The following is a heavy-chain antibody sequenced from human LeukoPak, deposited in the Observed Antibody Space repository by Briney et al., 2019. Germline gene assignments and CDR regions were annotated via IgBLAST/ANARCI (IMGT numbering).Heavy chain of an antibody. D-gene: IGHD6-13*01. J-gene: IGHJ4*02. CDR3: ARDSAPIAAAGNYFDY. Sequence: ASVKVSCKASGYTFTGYYMHWVRQAPGQGLEWMGWINPNSGGTNYAQKFQGRVTMTRDTSISTAYMELSRLRSDDTAVYYCARDSAPIAAAGNYFDYWGQGTLVTVSS. V-gene: IGHV1-2*02. CDR1: GYTFTGYY. CDR2: INPNSGGT.